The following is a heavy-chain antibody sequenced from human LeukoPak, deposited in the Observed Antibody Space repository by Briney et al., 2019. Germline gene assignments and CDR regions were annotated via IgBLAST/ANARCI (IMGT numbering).Heavy chain of an antibody. CDR3: AKDAWTYYYDSSGYAPLAY. CDR2: ISYDGSNE. D-gene: IGHD3-22*01. V-gene: IGHV3-30*04. J-gene: IGHJ4*02. Sequence: GGSLRLSCAASGFTFSSYVMHWVRQAPGKGLEWVAIISYDGSNEYYADSVKGRFTISRDNSKNTLYLQMNSLRAEDTAVYYCAKDAWTYYYDSSGYAPLAYWGQGTLVTVSS. CDR1: GFTFSSYV.